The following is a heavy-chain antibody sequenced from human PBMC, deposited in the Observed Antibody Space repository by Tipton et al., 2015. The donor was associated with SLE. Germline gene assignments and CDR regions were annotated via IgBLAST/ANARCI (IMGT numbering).Heavy chain of an antibody. Sequence: SLRLSCAASGFTFSSYGMHWVRQAPGKGLEWVANIKEDGSEKHYVDSVKGRFTISRDNAKNSLYLQMNSLRAEDTAVYYCARDEQFGPFDYWGQGTLVTVSS. CDR1: GFTFSSYG. CDR3: ARDEQFGPFDY. D-gene: IGHD6-6*01. CDR2: IKEDGSEK. J-gene: IGHJ4*02. V-gene: IGHV3-7*01.